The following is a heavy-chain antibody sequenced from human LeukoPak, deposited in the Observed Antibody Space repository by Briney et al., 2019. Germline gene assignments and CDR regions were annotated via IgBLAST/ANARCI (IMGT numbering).Heavy chain of an antibody. Sequence: SETLSLTCTVSGGSISSYYWCWFRQPPGKGLEWIGYIYYSGNTNYNPSLKSRVTISVDTSKNQFSLKLSSVIAADTAVYYCARGPTMVRGVRTKWFDPWGQGTLVTVSS. V-gene: IGHV4-59*01. CDR1: GGSISSYY. D-gene: IGHD3-10*01. J-gene: IGHJ5*02. CDR3: ARGPTMVRGVRTKWFDP. CDR2: IYYSGNT.